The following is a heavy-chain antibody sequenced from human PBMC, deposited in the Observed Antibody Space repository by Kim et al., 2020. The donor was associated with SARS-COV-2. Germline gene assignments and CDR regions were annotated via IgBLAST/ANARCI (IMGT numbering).Heavy chain of an antibody. D-gene: IGHD3-10*01. CDR1: GGSISTGGHY. J-gene: IGHJ6*02. CDR3: ARVVMTLGRGGDYYGMDV. Sequence: SETLSLTCTVSGGSISTGGHYWSWIRQHPGKGLEWIGNINYSGSTYYNPSLKSRVTISVDTSKNQFSLKLSSVTAADTALYYCARVVMTLGRGGDYYGMDVWRPGTTVFVSS. CDR2: INYSGST. V-gene: IGHV4-31*03.